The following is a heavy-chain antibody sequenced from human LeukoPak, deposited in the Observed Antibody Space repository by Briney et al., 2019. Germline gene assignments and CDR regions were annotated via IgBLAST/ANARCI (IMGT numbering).Heavy chain of an antibody. CDR1: GGSISSGSFY. CDR2: IYTSGST. V-gene: IGHV4-61*02. Sequence: SETLSLTCTVSGGSISSGSFYWSWIRQPAGKGLEWIGRIYTSGSTNYHPSLKSRVTISVETSKNQFSLKLSSVTAADTAVYYCARVTGYMIEDYFDYWGQGTLVTVSS. D-gene: IGHD3-22*01. J-gene: IGHJ4*02. CDR3: ARVTGYMIEDYFDY.